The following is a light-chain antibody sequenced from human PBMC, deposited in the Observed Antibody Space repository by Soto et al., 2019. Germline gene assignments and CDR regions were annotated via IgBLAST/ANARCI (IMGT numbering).Light chain of an antibody. CDR1: QTVGSY. CDR3: QQRYDSLT. V-gene: IGKV3-11*01. Sequence: ETVLTQSPATLSLSPGERASLSCRASQTVGSYLAWYQQKPGQAPRLLIYDVSSRATGIPARFSGSGSGTDFTLTISSLEPEDSAVYYCQQRYDSLTFGGGTKVEIE. J-gene: IGKJ4*01. CDR2: DVS.